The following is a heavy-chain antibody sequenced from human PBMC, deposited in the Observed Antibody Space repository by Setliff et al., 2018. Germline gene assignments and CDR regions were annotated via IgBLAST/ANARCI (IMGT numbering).Heavy chain of an antibody. J-gene: IGHJ5*02. CDR1: GLIFSNNW. CDR2: INKDGSER. Sequence: LSCVASGLIFSNNWMSWVRQAPGKGLEWVTNINKDGSERNYVDSVKGRFTISRDNAKNSVYLQMNSLRADDTAVYYCVPQGPGYGNGWWTNWFDPWGQGTLVTVSS. D-gene: IGHD6-19*01. CDR3: VPQGPGYGNGWWTNWFDP. V-gene: IGHV3-7*03.